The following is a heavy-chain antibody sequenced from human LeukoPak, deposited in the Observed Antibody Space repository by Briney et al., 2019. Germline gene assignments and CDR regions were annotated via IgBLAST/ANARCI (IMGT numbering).Heavy chain of an antibody. CDR2: IYYSGST. Sequence: PSETLSLTCTVSGGSVSSGSYYWRWIRQPPGKGLEWIGYIYYSGSTNYNPSLKSRVTISVDTSKNQFSLKLSSVTAADTAVYYCARNSYGYSDYWGQGTLVTVSS. V-gene: IGHV4-61*01. J-gene: IGHJ4*02. D-gene: IGHD5-18*01. CDR3: ARNSYGYSDY. CDR1: GGSVSSGSYY.